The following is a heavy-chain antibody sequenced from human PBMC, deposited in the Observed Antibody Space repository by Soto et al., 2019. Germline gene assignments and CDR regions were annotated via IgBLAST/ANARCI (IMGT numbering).Heavy chain of an antibody. CDR2: IYYSGST. Sequence: SETLSLTCTVSGGSISSYYWSWIRQPPGKGLEWIGYIYYSGSTNYNPSLKSRVTISVDTSKNQFSLKLSSVIAADTAVYYCASRYCSGGSCFFDDAFDIWGQGTRVTVSS. D-gene: IGHD2-15*01. CDR3: ASRYCSGGSCFFDDAFDI. V-gene: IGHV4-59*01. J-gene: IGHJ3*02. CDR1: GGSISSYY.